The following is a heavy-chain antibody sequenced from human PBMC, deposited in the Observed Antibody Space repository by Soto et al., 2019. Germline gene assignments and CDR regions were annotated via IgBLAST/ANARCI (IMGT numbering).Heavy chain of an antibody. CDR3: ARRVDYDFWSGSFDY. CDR2: IYYSGST. Sequence: SETLSLTCTVSGGSISSSSYYWGWIRQPPGKGLEWIGSIYYSGSTYYNPSLKSRVTISVDTSKNQFSLKLSSVTAADTAVYYCARRVDYDFWSGSFDYWGQGTLVTVSS. J-gene: IGHJ4*02. CDR1: GGSISSSSYY. D-gene: IGHD3-3*01. V-gene: IGHV4-39*01.